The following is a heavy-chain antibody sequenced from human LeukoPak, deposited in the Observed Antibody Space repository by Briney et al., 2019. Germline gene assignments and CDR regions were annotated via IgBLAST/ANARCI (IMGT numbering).Heavy chain of an antibody. V-gene: IGHV3-53*01. CDR3: ARVITYYYDSSGYYGPPDAFDI. D-gene: IGHD3-22*01. CDR2: IYSGGST. Sequence: PGGSLRLSCAASGFTVSSNYMSWVRQAPGKGLEWVSVIYSGGSTYYADSVKGRFTISRDNSKNTLYLQMNSLRAEDTAVYYCARVITYYYDSSGYYGPPDAFDIWGQGTMVTVSS. CDR1: GFTVSSNY. J-gene: IGHJ3*02.